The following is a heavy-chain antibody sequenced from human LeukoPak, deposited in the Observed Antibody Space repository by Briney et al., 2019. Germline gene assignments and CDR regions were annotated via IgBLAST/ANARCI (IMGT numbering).Heavy chain of an antibody. Sequence: GESLKISCKGSGYIFTTYWIGWVRQMPGKGLEWLGIIYPGDSDTKYNPSFEGQVTISADMSITTAYLQWSSLRASDTAMYYCIGRGDPYNSGNFRHLDFWGQGTLVTVSS. CDR1: GYIFTTYW. D-gene: IGHD3-10*01. CDR3: IGRGDPYNSGNFRHLDF. CDR2: IYPGDSDT. V-gene: IGHV5-51*01. J-gene: IGHJ4*02.